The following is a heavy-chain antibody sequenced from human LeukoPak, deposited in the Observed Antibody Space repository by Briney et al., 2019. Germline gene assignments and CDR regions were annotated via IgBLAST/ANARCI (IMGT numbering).Heavy chain of an antibody. J-gene: IGHJ5*02. Sequence: SETLSLTCAVYGGSFSGYYWSWIRQPPGKGLEWIGEVNHGGSTNYNPSLTSRVTISVDTSKIQFSLKLSSVTAADTAVYYCARLRYCTNGVCPWGQGTLVTVSS. CDR2: VNHGGST. CDR3: ARLRYCTNGVCP. CDR1: GGSFSGYY. V-gene: IGHV4-34*01. D-gene: IGHD2-8*01.